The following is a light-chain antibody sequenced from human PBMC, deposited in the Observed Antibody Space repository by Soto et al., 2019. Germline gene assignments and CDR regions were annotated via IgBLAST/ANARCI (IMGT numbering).Light chain of an antibody. CDR2: EVS. Sequence: QSVRTQPASVSVSLGQSITISCTGTSSDIGGYKYVSWYQQHPGKAPKLIIFEVSNRPSGVSDRFSGSNSGNTASLTISGLQAEDEADYYCTSYSRYRVLVFGGGTKVTVL. J-gene: IGLJ3*02. CDR3: TSYSRYRVLV. CDR1: SSDIGGYKY. V-gene: IGLV2-14*01.